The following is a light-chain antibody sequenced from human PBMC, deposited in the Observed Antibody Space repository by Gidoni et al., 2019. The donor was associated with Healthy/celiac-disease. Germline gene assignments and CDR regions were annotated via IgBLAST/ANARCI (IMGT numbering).Light chain of an antibody. V-gene: IGKV3-11*01. Sequence: EIVLTQSPATLSLSPGERATHSCRASQSVSSYLAWYQQKPGQAPRLLIYYASNRATGIPARFSGSGSGTDFTLTISSLEPEDFAVYYCQQRSNWPLTFGPGTKVDIK. J-gene: IGKJ3*01. CDR3: QQRSNWPLT. CDR2: YAS. CDR1: QSVSSY.